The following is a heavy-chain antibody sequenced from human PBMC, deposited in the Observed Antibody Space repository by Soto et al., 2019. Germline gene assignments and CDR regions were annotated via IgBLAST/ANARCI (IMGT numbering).Heavy chain of an antibody. CDR2: IYYSGST. Sequence: SETLSLTCTVSGGSVSSGSYYWSWIRQPPGKGLEWIGYIYYSGSTNYNPSLKSRVTISVDTSKNQFSLKLSSVTAADTAVYYCARDLVMVRGPLDYWGQGTLVNVS. J-gene: IGHJ4*02. D-gene: IGHD3-10*01. CDR1: GGSVSSGSYY. CDR3: ARDLVMVRGPLDY. V-gene: IGHV4-61*01.